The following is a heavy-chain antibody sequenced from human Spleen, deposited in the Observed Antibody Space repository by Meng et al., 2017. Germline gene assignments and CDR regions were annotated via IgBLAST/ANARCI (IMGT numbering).Heavy chain of an antibody. CDR1: GGTIRSNGYY. Sequence: QLQLQESGPGLVKPSETLSLTCTVAGGTIRSNGYYWGWIRQPPGKGLEWIGNIYYSGSTFYNPSLKSRVTISADTSKNQFSLKLSSVTAADTAVYYCASGSGSGWYYFDNWGQGTLVTVSS. CDR2: IYYSGST. D-gene: IGHD6-19*01. J-gene: IGHJ4*02. V-gene: IGHV4-39*07. CDR3: ASGSGSGWYYFDN.